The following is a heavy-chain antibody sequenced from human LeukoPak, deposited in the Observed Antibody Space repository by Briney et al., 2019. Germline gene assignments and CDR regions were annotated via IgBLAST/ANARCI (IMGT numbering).Heavy chain of an antibody. Sequence: GGSLKTSFKGSGYSFTSYWIGWVRPVPGKGLEWMGIIYSGDSDTTYSPSFQGQVTISTDKSISTAYLQWSSLKASAAAMYYCGRIAAAGSLKGSFDIWGQGTMVTVSS. CDR1: GYSFTSYW. V-gene: IGHV5-51*01. CDR3: GRIAAAGSLKGSFDI. J-gene: IGHJ3*02. CDR2: IYSGDSDT. D-gene: IGHD6-13*01.